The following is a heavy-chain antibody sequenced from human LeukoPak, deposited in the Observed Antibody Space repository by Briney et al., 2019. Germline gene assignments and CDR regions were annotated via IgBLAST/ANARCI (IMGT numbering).Heavy chain of an antibody. CDR1: GFTFSSYA. CDR3: AKDRSSGWYTFDP. Sequence: GGALRLSCAASGFTFSSYAMSWVRQAPGKGLEWVSAISGSGGNTYYADSVKGRFTISRDNSKNTLYLQMNSLRAEDTAVYYCAKDRSSGWYTFDPWGQGTLVTVSS. D-gene: IGHD6-19*01. CDR2: ISGSGGNT. J-gene: IGHJ5*02. V-gene: IGHV3-23*01.